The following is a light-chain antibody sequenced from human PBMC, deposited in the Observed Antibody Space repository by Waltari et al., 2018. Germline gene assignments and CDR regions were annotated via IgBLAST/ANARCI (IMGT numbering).Light chain of an antibody. CDR1: SSERYNYDY. CDR3: SSFFGTNDVV. CDR2: EVN. Sequence: QSALTQPPSASGSPGQSVTITCPGISSERYNYDYVSWYQQRPGKAPQLLIYEVNRRPSGVSERFSGSRSGNTASLTVSGLQSEDEAYYFCSSFFGTNDVVFGGGTRLAV. J-gene: IGLJ2*01. V-gene: IGLV2-8*01.